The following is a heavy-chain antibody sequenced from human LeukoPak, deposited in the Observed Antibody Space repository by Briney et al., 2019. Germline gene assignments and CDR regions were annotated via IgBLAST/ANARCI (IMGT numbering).Heavy chain of an antibody. D-gene: IGHD3-10*01. CDR1: GYTFTGYY. CDR3: ARSRRVGNGEYPDY. CDR2: INPNTGYT. Sequence: ASVKVSCKASGYTFTGYYMHWVRKTPGQGLEWMGWINPNTGYTNYVRKVQGRVTMTRDTSINTAYMELRSLRSDETAVYYCARSRRVGNGEYPDYWGQGTLVTVSS. J-gene: IGHJ4*02. V-gene: IGHV1-2*02.